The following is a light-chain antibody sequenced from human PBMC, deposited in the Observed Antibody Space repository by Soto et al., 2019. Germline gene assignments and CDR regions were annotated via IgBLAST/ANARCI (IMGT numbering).Light chain of an antibody. Sequence: EIGMTQSPATLSVSPGERATLSCRASQSVNSNYLAWYQQKPGQAPRLLIYGISKRATDIPDRFSGSGSGTEFTLTISSLQPEDLATYYCQQHGQWPITFGQGTRLEIK. J-gene: IGKJ5*01. CDR1: QSVNSN. CDR3: QQHGQWPIT. V-gene: IGKV3D-15*01. CDR2: GIS.